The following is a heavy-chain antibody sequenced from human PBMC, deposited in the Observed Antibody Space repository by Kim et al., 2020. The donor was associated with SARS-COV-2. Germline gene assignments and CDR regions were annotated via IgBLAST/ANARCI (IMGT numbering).Heavy chain of an antibody. D-gene: IGHD3-9*01. CDR1: GYTFTSYG. Sequence: ASVKVSCKASGYTFTSYGISWVRQAPGQGLEGMGWISAYNGNTNYAQKLQGRVTMTTDTSTTTAYMELRSLRSDDTAVYYCARDRTSYDMKNHGLYYYGMGVWDQGATVAV. J-gene: IGHJ6*02. V-gene: IGHV1-18*01. CDR2: ISAYNGNT. CDR3: ARDRTSYDMKNHGLYYYGMGV.